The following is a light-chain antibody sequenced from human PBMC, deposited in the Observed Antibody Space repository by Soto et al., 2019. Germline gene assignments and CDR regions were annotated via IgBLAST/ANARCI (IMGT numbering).Light chain of an antibody. Sequence: DIQMTQSPSSLSASVGDRVTITCRASQSIGSDLHWYQQKPGKAPKLLIYAASSLQSGVPSRFSGSGSGTDFTLTISSLQPEDFATYYCQQANSFPLTFGGGTKVDI. V-gene: IGKV1-39*01. CDR1: QSIGSD. J-gene: IGKJ4*01. CDR2: AAS. CDR3: QQANSFPLT.